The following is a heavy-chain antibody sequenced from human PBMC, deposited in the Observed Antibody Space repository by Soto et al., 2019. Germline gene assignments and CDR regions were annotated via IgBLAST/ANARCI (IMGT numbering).Heavy chain of an antibody. CDR1: GFTFSGYA. Sequence: DVQLLESGGDLVQPGGSLRLSCAASGFTFSGYAMSWVRQAPGKGLEWVSVIYANGITMNYADSVKGRFTISRDNSKNTLSLQMNSRRAEDTAVYYCAKRYGSTWYQFDYWGQGTLVTVSS. J-gene: IGHJ4*02. CDR3: AKRYGSTWYQFDY. D-gene: IGHD6-13*01. V-gene: IGHV3-23*01. CDR2: IYANGITM.